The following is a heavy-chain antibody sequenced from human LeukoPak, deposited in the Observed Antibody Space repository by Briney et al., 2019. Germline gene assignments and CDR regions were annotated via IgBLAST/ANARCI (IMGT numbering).Heavy chain of an antibody. Sequence: GGSLRLSCAASGFTFSSYVMSWVRQAPGKGLEGVSAIDGSSASTYYADSVKGRFTISRDNSKNTLYLQMNSLRAEDTAIYYCAKGSGGSRPYYFDYWGQGTLVTVSS. J-gene: IGHJ4*02. D-gene: IGHD2-15*01. CDR2: IDGSSAST. V-gene: IGHV3-23*01. CDR1: GFTFSSYV. CDR3: AKGSGGSRPYYFDY.